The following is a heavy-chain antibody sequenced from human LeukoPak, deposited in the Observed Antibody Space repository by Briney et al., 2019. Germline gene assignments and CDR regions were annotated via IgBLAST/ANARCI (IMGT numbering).Heavy chain of an antibody. CDR1: GFTFSSYD. CDR2: ISGSAGST. V-gene: IGHV3-23*01. CDR3: ARDLRQRQQLVPKYFDY. Sequence: GGSLRLSCAASGFTFSSYDMSWVRQAPGKGLEWVSAISGSAGSTYYADSVKGRFTISRDNSKNTLYMQMNSLRAEDTALYYCARDLRQRQQLVPKYFDYWGQGTLVTVSS. D-gene: IGHD6-13*01. J-gene: IGHJ4*02.